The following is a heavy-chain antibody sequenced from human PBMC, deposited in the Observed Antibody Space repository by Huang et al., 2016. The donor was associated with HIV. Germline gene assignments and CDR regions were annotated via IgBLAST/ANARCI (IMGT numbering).Heavy chain of an antibody. V-gene: IGHV3-23*01. J-gene: IGHJ4*02. CDR1: GFTFNIYA. Sequence: EVRLLESGGRLVQSGESLRLSCAASGFTFNIYAMSWVRQAPGKGVEWVAGSSASGDTKNYPDSVKGRFTISRDNSRSILYLQMNSLGVEATAMYYCAKPYSGSSNQVFDYWGQGTLVTVSS. D-gene: IGHD1-26*01. CDR3: AKPYSGSSNQVFDY. CDR2: SSASGDTK.